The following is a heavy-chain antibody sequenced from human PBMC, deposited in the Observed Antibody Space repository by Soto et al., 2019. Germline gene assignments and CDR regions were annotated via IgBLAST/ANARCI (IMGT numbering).Heavy chain of an antibody. D-gene: IGHD7-27*01. V-gene: IGHV3-7*05. CDR1: GFALSNYW. J-gene: IGHJ4*02. Sequence: EVQLVESGGGLVQPGGSLRLSCVASGFALSNYWINWVRQAPGKGLEWVANIKQDGSEKNYVDSVKGRFTISRDNARNSLYLQMNSLIAEDTAAYYCATETSTWGCWGQGTRVAVSS. CDR3: ATETSTWGC. CDR2: IKQDGSEK.